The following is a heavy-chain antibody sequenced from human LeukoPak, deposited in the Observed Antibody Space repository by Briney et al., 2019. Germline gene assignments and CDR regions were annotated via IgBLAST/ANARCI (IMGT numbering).Heavy chain of an antibody. J-gene: IGHJ4*02. CDR1: GFTFSSYA. CDR2: SGSGGST. Sequence: GGSLRLSCAASGFTFSSYAMSWVRQAPGKGLEWVSLSGSGGSTHYADSVKGRFTISRDNSKKTLYLQMNSLRAEDTAVYYCAKDRYSYGKFDYWGQGTLVTVSS. CDR3: AKDRYSYGKFDY. D-gene: IGHD5-18*01. V-gene: IGHV3-23*01.